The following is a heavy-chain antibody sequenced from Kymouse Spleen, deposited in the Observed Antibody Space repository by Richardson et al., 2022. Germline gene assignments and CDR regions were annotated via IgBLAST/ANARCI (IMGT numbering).Heavy chain of an antibody. V-gene: IGHV3-9*01. J-gene: IGHJ6*02. CDR3: AKDRVGYYYYGMDV. CDR2: ISWNSGSI. Sequence: EVQLVESGGGLVQPGRSLRLSCAASGFTFDDYAMHWVRQAPGKGLEWVSGISWNSGSIGYADSVKGRFTISRDNAKNSLYLQMNSLRAEDTALYYCAKDRVGYYYYGMDVWGQGTTVTVSS. D-gene: IGHD3-10*01,IGHD3-16*02. CDR1: GFTFDDYA.